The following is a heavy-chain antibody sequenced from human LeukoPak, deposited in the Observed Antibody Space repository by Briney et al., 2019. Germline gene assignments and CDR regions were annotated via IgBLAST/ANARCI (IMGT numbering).Heavy chain of an antibody. V-gene: IGHV1-69*13. J-gene: IGHJ4*02. CDR1: GGTFSSYA. CDR2: IIPIFGTA. Sequence: VASVTVSCKASGGTFSSYAISWVRQAPGQGLEWMGGIIPIFGTANYAQKFQGRVTITADESTSTAYMELSSLRSEDTAVYYCARDYYDSSGYFYGYWGQGTLVTVS. CDR3: ARDYYDSSGYFYGY. D-gene: IGHD3-22*01.